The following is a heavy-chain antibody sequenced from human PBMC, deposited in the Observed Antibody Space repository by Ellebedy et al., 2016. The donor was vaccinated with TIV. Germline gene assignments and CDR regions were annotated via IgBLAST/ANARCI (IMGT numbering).Heavy chain of an antibody. CDR3: ARARIDSQDYYYGMDV. Sequence: GGSLRLSXAVSGFTLSDYYMSWIRQAPGKGLEWAAYISDGGTIVSYTDSVKGRFTISRDSSRDSLYLHMGSLRAEDTAVYYCARARIDSQDYYYGMDVWGQGTTVTVSS. D-gene: IGHD2/OR15-2a*01. CDR2: ISDGGTIV. CDR1: GFTLSDYY. J-gene: IGHJ6*01. V-gene: IGHV3-11*01.